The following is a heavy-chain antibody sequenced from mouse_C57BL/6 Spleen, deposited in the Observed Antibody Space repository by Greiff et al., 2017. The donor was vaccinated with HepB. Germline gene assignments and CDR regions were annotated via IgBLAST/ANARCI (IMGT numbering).Heavy chain of an antibody. Sequence: QVQLQQPGAELVKAGASVKMSCKASGYTFTSYWMHWVKQRLGQGLEWFAETNPTNGRTYYNEKFKSKATLTVDKSSSTAYMLLSGPTFEDSAVYYCARIKNIVATYFDYWGQGITLTVSS. J-gene: IGHJ2*01. CDR1: GYTFTSYW. CDR3: ARIKNIVATYFDY. CDR2: TNPTNGRT. V-gene: IGHV1S81*02. D-gene: IGHD1-1*01.